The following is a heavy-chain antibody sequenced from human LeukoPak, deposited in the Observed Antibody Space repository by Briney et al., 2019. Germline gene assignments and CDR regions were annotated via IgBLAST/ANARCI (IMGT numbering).Heavy chain of an antibody. D-gene: IGHD3-10*01. Sequence: SETLSFTCTVSGGSISCYYWRWIRQPAGTALEWIGRIYTGGTITYNPSLKSRVTMSVDTSKNQFSLQLSSVTAADTAVYYCARDSGTPGEVKFDPWGQGTLVTVSS. CDR2: IYTGGTI. CDR1: GGSISCYY. V-gene: IGHV4-4*07. J-gene: IGHJ5*02. CDR3: ARDSGTPGEVKFDP.